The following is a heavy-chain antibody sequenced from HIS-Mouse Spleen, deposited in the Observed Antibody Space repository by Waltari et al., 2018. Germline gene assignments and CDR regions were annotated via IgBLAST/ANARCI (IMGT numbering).Heavy chain of an antibody. Sequence: QVQLVQSGAEVKKPGASVKVSCKAAGYTFTGYYMHWVRQAPGQGLEWMGWINPNSGGTNYAQKFQGRVTMTRETSISTAYMELSRLRSDDTAVYYCARYNALYRLYYFDYWGQGTLVTVSS. CDR2: INPNSGGT. J-gene: IGHJ4*02. D-gene: IGHD2-2*02. V-gene: IGHV1-2*02. CDR3: ARYNALYRLYYFDY. CDR1: GYTFTGYY.